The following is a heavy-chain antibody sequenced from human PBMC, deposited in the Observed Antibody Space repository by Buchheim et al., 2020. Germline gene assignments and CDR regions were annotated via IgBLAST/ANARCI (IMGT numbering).Heavy chain of an antibody. D-gene: IGHD3-22*01. Sequence: EVQLVESGGHFVQPGGSLRLSCAASGFTFPSYAMIWVRQAPGKGLEWVSAIVGSGSTTSYADSVRGRFNISRDNSKDTLSLQMNSLRVEDTARYFCAKTLRRSYYYDATGYSSDSWGQGTL. CDR2: IVGSGSTT. CDR3: AKTLRRSYYYDATGYSSDS. J-gene: IGHJ5*02. CDR1: GFTFPSYA. V-gene: IGHV3-23*04.